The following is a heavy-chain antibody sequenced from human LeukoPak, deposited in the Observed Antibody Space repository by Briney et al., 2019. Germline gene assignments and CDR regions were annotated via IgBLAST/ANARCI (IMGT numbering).Heavy chain of an antibody. CDR2: IYHSGST. Sequence: SETLSLTCTVSGYSINRGYYWDWIRQPPGKGLEWIGSIYHSGSTYYNPSLKGRVTISVDTSKNQFSPNLSSVTAADTAIYYCTRQYSVSSTDYWGQGTLVTVSS. V-gene: IGHV4-38-2*02. D-gene: IGHD6-6*01. CDR3: TRQYSVSSTDY. J-gene: IGHJ4*02. CDR1: GYSINRGYY.